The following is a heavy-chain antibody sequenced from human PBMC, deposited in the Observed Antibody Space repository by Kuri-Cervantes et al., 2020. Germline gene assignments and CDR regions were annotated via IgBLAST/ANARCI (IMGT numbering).Heavy chain of an antibody. D-gene: IGHD2-2*01. CDR1: GYTFTSYY. CDR3: ATPYCSSTSCPYNWFDP. Sequence: ASVKVSCKASGYTFTSYYMHWVRQAPGQGLEWVGWINPNSGGTNYAQKFQGRVTMTRDTSISTAYMELSRLRSDDTAVYYCATPYCSSTSCPYNWFDPWGQGTLVTVSS. J-gene: IGHJ5*02. V-gene: IGHV1-2*02. CDR2: INPNSGGT.